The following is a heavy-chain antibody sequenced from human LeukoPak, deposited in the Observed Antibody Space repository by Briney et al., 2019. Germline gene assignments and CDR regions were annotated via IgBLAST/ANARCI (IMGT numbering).Heavy chain of an antibody. CDR2: ISSSSSYT. CDR3: ARGVYGDYDLSYYFDY. CDR1: KFTFSDYY. V-gene: IGHV3-11*06. J-gene: IGHJ4*02. D-gene: IGHD4-17*01. Sequence: PGGSLRLSCAASKFTFSDYYMSWIRQAPGKGLEWVSYISSSSSYTNYADSVKGRFTISRDNAKNSLYLQMNSLRAEDTAVYYCARGVYGDYDLSYYFDYWGQGTLVTVSS.